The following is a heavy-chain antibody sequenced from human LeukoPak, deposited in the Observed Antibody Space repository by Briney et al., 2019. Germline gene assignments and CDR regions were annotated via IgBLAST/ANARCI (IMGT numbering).Heavy chain of an antibody. Sequence: SQTLSLTCAVSGGPISSGGYSWSWIRQPPGKGLEWIGYIYHSGSTYYNPSLKSRVTISVDRSKNQFSLKLSSVTAADTAVYYCARVSQQLVSAFDIWGKGTMVTVSS. V-gene: IGHV4-30-2*01. CDR3: ARVSQQLVSAFDI. CDR1: GGPISSGGYS. CDR2: IYHSGST. D-gene: IGHD6-13*01. J-gene: IGHJ3*02.